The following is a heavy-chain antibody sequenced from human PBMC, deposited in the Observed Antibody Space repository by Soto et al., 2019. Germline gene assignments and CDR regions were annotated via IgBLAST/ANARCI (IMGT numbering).Heavy chain of an antibody. J-gene: IGHJ4*02. CDR2: MNPNSGNT. CDR1: GYTFTSYD. Sequence: QVQLVQSGAEVKKPGASVKVSCKASGYTFTSYDINWVRQATGQGLEWMGWMNPNSGNTGYAQKFQGRVTMTRNTSMSTAYMELSSLRSEDTAVYYCARLGGATYYYDSSGYPGGDYWGQGTLVTVSS. CDR3: ARLGGATYYYDSSGYPGGDY. D-gene: IGHD3-22*01. V-gene: IGHV1-8*01.